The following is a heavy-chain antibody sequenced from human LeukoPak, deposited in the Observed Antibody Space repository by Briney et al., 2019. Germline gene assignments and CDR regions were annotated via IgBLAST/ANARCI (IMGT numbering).Heavy chain of an antibody. CDR3: ARVALGYCSSTSCPLLLDY. Sequence: GGSLRLSCAASGLTFSDYYMSWIRQAPGKGLEWVSYISSSSSYTNYADSVKGRFTISRDNAKNSLYLQMNSLRAEDTAVYYCARVALGYCSSTSCPLLLDYWGQGTLVTVSS. CDR1: GLTFSDYY. CDR2: ISSSSSYT. D-gene: IGHD2-2*01. J-gene: IGHJ4*02. V-gene: IGHV3-11*06.